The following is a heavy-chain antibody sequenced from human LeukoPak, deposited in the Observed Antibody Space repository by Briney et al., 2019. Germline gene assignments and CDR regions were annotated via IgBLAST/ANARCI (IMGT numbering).Heavy chain of an antibody. J-gene: IGHJ4*02. CDR1: GFPFSTYW. CDR2: INQDGTEK. V-gene: IGHV3-7*01. CDR3: ARGSDWLSPHPIDY. D-gene: IGHD3-9*01. Sequence: GGSLRLSCAASGFPFSTYWMSWVRQAPGKGLEWVANINQDGTEKYYVDSVKGRFTISRENAKNSLYLQMNSLRAGDTAVYYCARGSDWLSPHPIDYWGQGTLVTVSS.